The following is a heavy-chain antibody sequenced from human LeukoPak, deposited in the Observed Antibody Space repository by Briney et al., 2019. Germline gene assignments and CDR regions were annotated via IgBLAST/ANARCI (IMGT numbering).Heavy chain of an antibody. CDR2: ISTSSTYI. J-gene: IGHJ4*02. V-gene: IGHV3-21*01. CDR1: GFTFTFYT. CDR3: AKDEAVGTTINLLLDY. Sequence: GGSLRLSCAAPGFTFTFYTMTWVRQAPGKGLEWVSSISTSSTYIYYADSLKGRFTISRDNAKNTLYLQMNSLRVDDTAVYYCAKDEAVGTTINLLLDYWGQGTLVTVSS. D-gene: IGHD1-1*01.